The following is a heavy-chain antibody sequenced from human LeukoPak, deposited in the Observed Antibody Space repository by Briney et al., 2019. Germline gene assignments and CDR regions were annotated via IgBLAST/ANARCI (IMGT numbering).Heavy chain of an antibody. CDR2: IYYSGST. Sequence: SETLSLTCNVSGGSISSSSYYWGWIRQPPGKGLEWIGSIYYSGSTNYNPSLKSRVTISVDTSKNQFSLKLSSVTAADTAVYFCARGPYSYDSSGAFDIWGQGTMVTVSS. V-gene: IGHV4-39*07. D-gene: IGHD3-22*01. CDR1: GGSISSSSYY. CDR3: ARGPYSYDSSGAFDI. J-gene: IGHJ3*02.